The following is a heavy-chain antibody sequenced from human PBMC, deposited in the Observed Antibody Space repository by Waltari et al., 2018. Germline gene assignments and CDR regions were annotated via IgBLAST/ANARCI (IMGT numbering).Heavy chain of an antibody. Sequence: QVQLQESVPGLVKPSETLSLTCTVSGRSISSYSWRWIRQPAGKGLECIGRIDTSGSTNYNPSLKSRVTISVDKSKNQFSLKLSSVTAADTAVYYCAREFVVILYGTKTSLNWFDPWGQGTLVTVSS. V-gene: IGHV4-4*07. CDR3: AREFVVILYGTKTSLNWFDP. D-gene: IGHD2-8*01. CDR2: IDTSGST. J-gene: IGHJ5*02. CDR1: GRSISSYS.